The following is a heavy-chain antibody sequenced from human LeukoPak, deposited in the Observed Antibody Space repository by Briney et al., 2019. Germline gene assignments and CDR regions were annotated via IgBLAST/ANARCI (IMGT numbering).Heavy chain of an antibody. V-gene: IGHV1-2*02. Sequence: ASVKVSCKASGYTFTGCYMHWVRQAPGQGLEWMGWINPNSGGTNYAQKFQGRVTMTRDTSISTAYMELSRLRSDDTAVYYCARDTGRIAAAGTVVESEGLFDYWGQGTLVTVSS. CDR2: INPNSGGT. CDR3: ARDTGRIAAAGTVVESEGLFDY. J-gene: IGHJ4*02. D-gene: IGHD6-13*01. CDR1: GYTFTGCY.